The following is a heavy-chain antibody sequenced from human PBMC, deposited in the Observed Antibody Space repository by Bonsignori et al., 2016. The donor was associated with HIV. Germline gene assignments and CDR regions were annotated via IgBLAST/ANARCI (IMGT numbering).Heavy chain of an antibody. D-gene: IGHD1-26*01. J-gene: IGHJ5*02. CDR3: ARDFAYRRWFDP. Sequence: EVQLVESGGALVQPGGSLRLSCAASGFTFSNFWMHWVRQAPGKGLVWVSRIDTDGTITVNADSVKGRFTISRDNAKSTLYLQMNSLRADDTAVYYCARDFAYRRWFDPSGPREPWSTS. CDR2: IDTDGTIT. V-gene: IGHV3-74*01. CDR1: GFTFSNFW.